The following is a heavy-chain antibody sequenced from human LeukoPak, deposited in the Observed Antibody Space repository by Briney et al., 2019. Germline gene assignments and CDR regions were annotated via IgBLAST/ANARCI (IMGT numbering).Heavy chain of an antibody. CDR2: IHYSGST. D-gene: IGHD6-13*01. Sequence: KASETLSLTCTVSGGSISSYYWSWIRQPPGKGLEWIGYIHYSGSTKYNSSLKSRITISIDTSKNQFSLKLSSVTAADTAVYYCAREVVAAPGTVDYWGQGTLVTVSS. CDR3: AREVVAAPGTVDY. CDR1: GGSISSYY. V-gene: IGHV4-59*01. J-gene: IGHJ4*01.